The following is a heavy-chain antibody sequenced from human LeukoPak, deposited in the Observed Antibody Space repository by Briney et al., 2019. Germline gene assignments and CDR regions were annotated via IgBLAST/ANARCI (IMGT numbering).Heavy chain of an antibody. Sequence: ASVKVSCKASGYTFTSYYIHWVRQAPGQGLEWMGIITPSGGSTTYAQKFQGRVTMTRDTSTSTVYMELSSLRSEDTALYYCARGDVYYNNVYNWFDPWGQGTLVIVSS. CDR3: ARGDVYYNNVYNWFDP. D-gene: IGHD3-10*01. CDR2: ITPSGGST. CDR1: GYTFTSYY. J-gene: IGHJ5*02. V-gene: IGHV1-46*01.